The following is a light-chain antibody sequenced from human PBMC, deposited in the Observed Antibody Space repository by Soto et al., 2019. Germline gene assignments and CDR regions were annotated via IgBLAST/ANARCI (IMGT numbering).Light chain of an antibody. CDR1: SGHSSYA. J-gene: IGLJ2*01. CDR2: LDSDGSH. V-gene: IGLV4-69*01. Sequence: QLVLTQSPSASASLXXXVKLTCTLSSGHSSYAIAWHQQQPEKGPRYLMKLDSDGSHTKGDAIPDRFSGSSSGAERYLTISSLQSEDEADYYCQTWGTGIHVVFGGGTKLTVL. CDR3: QTWGTGIHVV.